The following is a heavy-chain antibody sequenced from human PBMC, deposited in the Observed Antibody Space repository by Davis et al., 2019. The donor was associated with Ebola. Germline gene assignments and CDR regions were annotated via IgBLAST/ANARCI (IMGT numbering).Heavy chain of an antibody. CDR1: GFTFSSYG. D-gene: IGHD4-17*01. CDR3: AKGGGDYGDTQYYFDY. CDR2: IRYDGSNK. J-gene: IGHJ4*02. V-gene: IGHV3-30*02. Sequence: GGSLRLSCAASGFTFSSYGMHWVRQAPGKGLEWVAFIRYDGSNKYYADSVKGRFTISRDSSKNTLYLQMNSLRGDDTAVYYCAKGGGDYGDTQYYFDYWGQGTLVTVSS.